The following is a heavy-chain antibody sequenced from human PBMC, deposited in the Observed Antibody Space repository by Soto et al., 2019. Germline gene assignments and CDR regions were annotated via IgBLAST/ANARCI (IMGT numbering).Heavy chain of an antibody. CDR1: GFTFSSYG. Sequence: QVQLVESGGGVVQPGRSLRLSCAASGFTFSSYGMHWVRQAPGKGLEWVAVISYDGSNKYYADSVKGRFTISRDNSKNTLYLQMNSVRAEDTAVYYCAKDPGDYWGQGTLVTVSS. CDR3: AKDPGDY. J-gene: IGHJ4*02. V-gene: IGHV3-30*18. CDR2: ISYDGSNK.